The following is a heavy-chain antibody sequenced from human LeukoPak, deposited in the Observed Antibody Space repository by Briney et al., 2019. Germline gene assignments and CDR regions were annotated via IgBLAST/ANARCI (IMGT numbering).Heavy chain of an antibody. CDR3: ARDVSYRSWFDP. V-gene: IGHV3-48*01. D-gene: IGHD3-16*02. J-gene: IGHJ5*02. CDR2: ISIDSTTI. Sequence: HPGGSLRLSCVASGFSFTTYSMHWVRQAPGKGLEWVSYISIDSTTIYYAASAKGRFTISRDNVKNSLYLQMNSLTAEDTAMYYCARDVSYRSWFDPWGQGTLVTVSS. CDR1: GFSFTTYS.